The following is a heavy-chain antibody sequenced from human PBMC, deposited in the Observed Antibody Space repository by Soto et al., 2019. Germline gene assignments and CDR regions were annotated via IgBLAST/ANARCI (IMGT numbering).Heavy chain of an antibody. J-gene: IGHJ4*02. V-gene: IGHV3-23*01. D-gene: IGHD1-26*01. CDR2: VTYNGDNT. Sequence: EVQLLESGGGLVQPGGSLRLSCAASGFTFRSYAMTWVRQAPGKGLEWVSVVTYNGDNTYYAESGKGRFTISRDNSREKVDLQMNSLTAEDTAVYYCARYLRGPTVFYFDFWGPGVLVTVSS. CDR1: GFTFRSYA. CDR3: ARYLRGPTVFYFDF.